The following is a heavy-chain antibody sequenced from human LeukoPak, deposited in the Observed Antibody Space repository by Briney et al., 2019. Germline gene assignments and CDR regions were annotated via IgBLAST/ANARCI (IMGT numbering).Heavy chain of an antibody. J-gene: IGHJ4*02. Sequence: SETLSLTCTVSGGSISSYYWSWIRQPPGKGLEWIGYIYYSGSTDYNPSLKSRVTISVDTSKNQFSLKLSSVTAADTAVYYCARGDIVVVTDWGQGTLVTVSS. D-gene: IGHD2-21*02. CDR1: GGSISSYY. V-gene: IGHV4-59*01. CDR3: ARGDIVVVTD. CDR2: IYYSGST.